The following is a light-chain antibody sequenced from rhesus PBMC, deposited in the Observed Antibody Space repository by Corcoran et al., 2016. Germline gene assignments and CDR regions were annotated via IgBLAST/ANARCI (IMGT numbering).Light chain of an antibody. Sequence: DIQMTQSPSSLSASVGDRVTITCRASQGITNDLAWYQQTPGETPKLLIYEASSLQSGIPSRFSGSGSGTDFTLPISSLQSEDVATYDCQHYYSTPYSFGQGTKVEIK. CDR2: EAS. CDR3: QHYYSTPYS. CDR1: QGITND. V-gene: IGKV1-25*01. J-gene: IGKJ2*01.